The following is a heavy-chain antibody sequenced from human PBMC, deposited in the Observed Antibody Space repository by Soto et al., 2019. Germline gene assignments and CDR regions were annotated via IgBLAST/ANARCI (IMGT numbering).Heavy chain of an antibody. CDR3: AREGGYSQGYFDL. D-gene: IGHD5-18*01. V-gene: IGHV1-46*01. CDR1: GYTFTSYY. Sequence: ASVKVSCKASGYTFTSYYMHWVRQAPGQGLEWMGIMSPSAGSTSYAQKFQGRVTMTRDTSTSTVYMELSSLISEDTAVYYCAREGGYSQGYFDLWGRGTMVTVYS. J-gene: IGHJ2*01. CDR2: MSPSAGST.